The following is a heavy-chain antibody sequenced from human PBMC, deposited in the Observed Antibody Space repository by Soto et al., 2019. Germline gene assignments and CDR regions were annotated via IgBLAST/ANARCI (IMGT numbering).Heavy chain of an antibody. CDR2: IDWDDDK. CDR1: GFSLSTSGMC. Sequence: SGPTLVNPTQTLTLTCTFSGFSLSTSGMCVSWIRQPPGKALEWLARIDWDDDKYYSTSLKTRLTISKDTSKNQVVLTMTNMDPVDTTTYYCAGGYGSGSYFDYWGQGTLVTISS. V-gene: IGHV2-70*11. D-gene: IGHD3-10*01. J-gene: IGHJ4*02. CDR3: AGGYGSGSYFDY.